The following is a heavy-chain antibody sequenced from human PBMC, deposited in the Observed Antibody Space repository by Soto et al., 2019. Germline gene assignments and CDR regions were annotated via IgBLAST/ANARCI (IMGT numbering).Heavy chain of an antibody. V-gene: IGHV1-2*04. J-gene: IGHJ5*02. D-gene: IGHD6-13*01. CDR2: INPNSGGT. CDR3: ARGGAGGQQLVPFDP. Sequence: ASVKVSCKASGYTFTGYYMHWVRQAPGQGLEWMGWINPNSGGTNYAQKFQGWVTMTRDTSISTAYMELSRLRSDDTAVYYCARGGAGGQQLVPFDPWGQGTLVTV. CDR1: GYTFTGYY.